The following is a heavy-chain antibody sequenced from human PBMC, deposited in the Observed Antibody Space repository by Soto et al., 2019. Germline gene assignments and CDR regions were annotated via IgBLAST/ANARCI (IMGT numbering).Heavy chain of an antibody. Sequence: ASVKVSCKASGGTFSSYAISWVRQAPGQGLEWMGGIIPIFGTANYAQKFQGRVTITADESTSTAYMELSSLRSEDTAVYYCARDSDLPPEGYYYYYGMDVWGQGTTVTVSS. CDR2: IIPIFGTA. CDR1: GGTFSSYA. CDR3: ARDSDLPPEGYYYYYGMDV. D-gene: IGHD3-10*01. J-gene: IGHJ6*02. V-gene: IGHV1-69*13.